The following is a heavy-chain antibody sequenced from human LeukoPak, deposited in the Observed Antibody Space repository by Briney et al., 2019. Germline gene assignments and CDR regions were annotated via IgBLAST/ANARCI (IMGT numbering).Heavy chain of an antibody. CDR1: GFPFSAYA. CDR2: IRGVGDPS. CDR3: AKDLSSGTGRGFDY. V-gene: IGHV3-23*01. D-gene: IGHD3/OR15-3a*01. Sequence: GGSLRLSCVASGFPFSAYAMSWVRQAPNKGLEWVAGIRGVGDPSYYAESVKGRFTIQRDNSKNTLYLNMNSLRAEDTALYYCAKDLSSGTGRGFDYWGQGTLVSVSS. J-gene: IGHJ4*02.